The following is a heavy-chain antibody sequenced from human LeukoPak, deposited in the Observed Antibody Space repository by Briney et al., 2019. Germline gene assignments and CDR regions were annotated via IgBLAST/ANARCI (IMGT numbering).Heavy chain of an antibody. CDR1: GFTFSSYG. CDR2: IRYDGSNK. V-gene: IGHV3-30*02. J-gene: IGHJ4*02. CDR3: AKEGGSYLGYFDY. Sequence: GGSLRLSCAASGFTFSSYGMHWVRQAPGKGLEWVAFIRYDGSNKYYADSVKGRFTISRDNSKNTLYLQMNSLRAEDTAVYYCAKEGGSYLGYFDYWGQGTLVTVSS. D-gene: IGHD1-26*01.